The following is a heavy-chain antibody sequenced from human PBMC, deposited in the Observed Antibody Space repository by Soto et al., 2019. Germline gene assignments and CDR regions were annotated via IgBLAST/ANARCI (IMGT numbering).Heavy chain of an antibody. Sequence: SETLSLTCTVSGGSISSYYWSWIRQPPGKGLEWIGYIYYSGSTNYNPSLKSRVTISVDTSKNQFSLKLSSVAAADTAVYYCARVYGLDLFDYWGQGTLVTVSS. D-gene: IGHD2-8*01. CDR3: ARVYGLDLFDY. V-gene: IGHV4-59*01. J-gene: IGHJ4*02. CDR2: IYYSGST. CDR1: GGSISSYY.